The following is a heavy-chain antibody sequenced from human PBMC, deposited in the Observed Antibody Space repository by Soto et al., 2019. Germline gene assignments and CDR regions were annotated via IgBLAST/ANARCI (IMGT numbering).Heavy chain of an antibody. Sequence: SLRLSCTGSWFTFGDYAMSWVRQSPGKGLEWVGFIRSKAYGGTTEYAASVKGRFTISRDDSKSIAYLQMNSLKTEDTAVYYCTTPKENYYYYGMDVWGQGTTVTVSS. CDR1: WFTFGDYA. J-gene: IGHJ6*02. CDR3: TTPKENYYYYGMDV. V-gene: IGHV3-49*04. CDR2: IRSKAYGGTT.